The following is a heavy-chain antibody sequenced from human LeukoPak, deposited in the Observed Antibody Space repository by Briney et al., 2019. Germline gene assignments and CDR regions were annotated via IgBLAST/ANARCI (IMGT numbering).Heavy chain of an antibody. CDR2: ISGSGVST. V-gene: IGHV3-23*01. J-gene: IGHJ4*02. D-gene: IGHD3-9*01. CDR1: GFTFSNYA. Sequence: PGGSLRLSCAASGFTFSNYAMSWVRQAPGKGLEWVSAISGSGVSTYYADSVKGRVTITRDISKDTLYLQMNSLRAEDTAVYYCAKVAHVYFDWLLYFDYWGQGTLVTVSS. CDR3: AKVAHVYFDWLLYFDY.